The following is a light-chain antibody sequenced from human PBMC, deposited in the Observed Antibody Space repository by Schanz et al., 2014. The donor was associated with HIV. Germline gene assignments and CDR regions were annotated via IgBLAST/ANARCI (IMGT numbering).Light chain of an antibody. V-gene: IGKV3-20*01. Sequence: EIVLTQSPVILSLSPGERATLSCRASQTVSSNSLGWHQQKRGQVPRLLIYSASRRANGIPDRFSGSGSGTDFTLTISRLEPEDFAVYYCQQFGSSQCTFGQGTKLEIK. CDR3: QQFGSSQCT. CDR1: QTVSSNS. J-gene: IGKJ2*02. CDR2: SAS.